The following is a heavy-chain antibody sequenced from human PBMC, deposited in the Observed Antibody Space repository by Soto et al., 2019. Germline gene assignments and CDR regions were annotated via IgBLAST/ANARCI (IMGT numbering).Heavy chain of an antibody. D-gene: IGHD6-19*01. CDR1: GGSISSYY. Sequence: QVQLQESGPGLVKPSETLSLTCTVSGGSISSYYWSWIRQPPGKGLEWIGYIYYSGSTNYNPSLKSRVTISVDTSKNQFSLKLSSVTAADTAVYYCARNKYSSGWRPTYFDYWGQGTLVTVSS. CDR3: ARNKYSSGWRPTYFDY. CDR2: IYYSGST. J-gene: IGHJ4*02. V-gene: IGHV4-59*01.